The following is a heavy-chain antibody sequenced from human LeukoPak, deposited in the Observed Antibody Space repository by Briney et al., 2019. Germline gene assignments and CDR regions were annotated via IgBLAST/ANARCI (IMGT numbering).Heavy chain of an antibody. V-gene: IGHV1-46*01. Sequence: GASVKVSCQASGYTFTGYYMHWVRPAAGQGLEWMGLIRPSSDTTNYAQKFQGRVTMTRDSSTSTVYMELSSLRSDDTAVYYCARIPEMTTMKGLGYWGQGTLVTVSS. J-gene: IGHJ4*02. D-gene: IGHD5-24*01. CDR2: IRPSSDTT. CDR3: ARIPEMTTMKGLGY. CDR1: GYTFTGYY.